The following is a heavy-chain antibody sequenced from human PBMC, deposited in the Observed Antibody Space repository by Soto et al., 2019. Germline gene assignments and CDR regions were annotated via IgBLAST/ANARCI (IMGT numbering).Heavy chain of an antibody. CDR2: IYYSGST. CDR1: GGSISSYY. Sequence: ETLSLTCTVSGGSISSYYWSWIRQPPGKGLEWIGYIYYSGSTNYNPSLKSRVTILVDTSKNQFSLKLSSVTAADTAVYYCARRYGYSFDFWGQGSLVTVPS. D-gene: IGHD1-1*01. V-gene: IGHV4-59*08. CDR3: ARRYGYSFDF. J-gene: IGHJ4*02.